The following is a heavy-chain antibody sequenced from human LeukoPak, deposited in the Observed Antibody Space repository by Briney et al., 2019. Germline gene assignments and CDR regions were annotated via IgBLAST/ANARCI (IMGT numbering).Heavy chain of an antibody. V-gene: IGHV5-10-1*01. CDR3: ARPGEMWDTATVTSHPFDY. J-gene: IGHJ4*02. Sequence: GESLKISCKGSGYSFTSYWISWVRQMPGKGLEWMGRIDPSDSYTNYSPSFQGHVTISADKSISTAYLQWSSLKASDTAMYYCARPGEMWDTATVTSHPFDYWGQGTLVTVSS. CDR1: GYSFTSYW. D-gene: IGHD5-18*01. CDR2: IDPSDSYT.